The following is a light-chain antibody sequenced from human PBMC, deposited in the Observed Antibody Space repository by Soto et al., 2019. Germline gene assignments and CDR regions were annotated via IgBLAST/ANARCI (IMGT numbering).Light chain of an antibody. J-gene: IGKJ2*01. CDR1: QDIDNY. V-gene: IGKV1-33*01. CDR3: QLYGKLPPYT. CDR2: DAS. Sequence: DIPMTQSPSSLSASVGDRVTITCQASQDIDNYLNWYQQKPGQAPKLLIYDASNLETGVPSRFSGRGSGTDFTFPISSLQPEDVATYYCQLYGKLPPYTFGQGTKLELK.